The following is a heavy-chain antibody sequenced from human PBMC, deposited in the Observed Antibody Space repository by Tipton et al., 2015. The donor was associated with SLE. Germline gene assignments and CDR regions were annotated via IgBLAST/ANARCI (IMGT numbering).Heavy chain of an antibody. CDR1: GFTFGDYA. CDR2: IKRDATEE. V-gene: IGHV3-7*03. J-gene: IGHJ3*02. D-gene: IGHD3-10*01. Sequence: GSLRLSCAASGFTFGDYAMSWVRQAPGKGLEWVANIKRDATEEYYLDSVKGRFTISRDNAKNSLYLQMNSLRPEDTAMYYCAKDIYGSGPRNAFDIWGQGTMVTVSS. CDR3: AKDIYGSGPRNAFDI.